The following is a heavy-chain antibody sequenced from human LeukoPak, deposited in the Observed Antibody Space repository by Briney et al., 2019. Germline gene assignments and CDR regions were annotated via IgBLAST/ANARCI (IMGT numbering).Heavy chain of an antibody. CDR3: ARNVEMATASDY. D-gene: IGHD5-24*01. V-gene: IGHV4-38-2*02. CDR1: GYSISSGYY. Sequence: PSETLFLTCTVSGYSISSGYYWGWIRQPPGKGLEWIGSMYHSGSTYYKPSLKSRVTISVDTSKNQFSLKLSSVTAADTAVYYCARNVEMATASDYWGQGTLVTVSS. J-gene: IGHJ4*02. CDR2: MYHSGST.